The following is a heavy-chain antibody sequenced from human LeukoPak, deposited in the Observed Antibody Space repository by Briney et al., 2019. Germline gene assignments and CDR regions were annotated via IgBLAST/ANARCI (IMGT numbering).Heavy chain of an antibody. Sequence: PGGSLRLSCAASGFTFSNYWMTWVRQAPGKGLEWVANIKEDGSEKYYVDSVKGRFTISRDNAKNSLYLQMNSLRAEDTAVYYCAIVGAFDYWGQGTLVTVTS. CDR3: AIVGAFDY. CDR2: IKEDGSEK. V-gene: IGHV3-7*01. D-gene: IGHD1-26*01. CDR1: GFTFSNYW. J-gene: IGHJ4*02.